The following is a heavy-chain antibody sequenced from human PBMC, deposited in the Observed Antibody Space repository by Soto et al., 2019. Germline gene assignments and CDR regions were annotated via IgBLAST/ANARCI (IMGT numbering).Heavy chain of an antibody. CDR2: INPNSGGT. Sequence: QVQLVQSGAEVKKPGASVKVSCKASGYTFTGYYMHWVRQAPGQGLEWMGWINPNSGGTNYAQKLXXGVTMTRDTAXXTXYXXLSRLRSDDTAVYYCARDRYSSSWYPTGYYYGMDVWGQGTTVTVSS. CDR3: ARDRYSSSWYPTGYYYGMDV. D-gene: IGHD6-13*01. CDR1: GYTFTGYY. V-gene: IGHV1-2*02. J-gene: IGHJ6*02.